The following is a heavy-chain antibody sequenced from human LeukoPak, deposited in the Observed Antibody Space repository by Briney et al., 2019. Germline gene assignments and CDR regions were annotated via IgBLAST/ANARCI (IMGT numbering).Heavy chain of an antibody. Sequence: GSLRLSCAASGFTVSRNFMSWIRQPLGKGLEWIGYIYYSGTTSYNPSLESRVTISVDTSKNQFSLKLSAVTTADTAVYYCARDLGGRLRAAHHFDYWGQGTLVTVSS. CDR1: GFTVSRNF. CDR2: IYYSGTT. D-gene: IGHD1-26*01. CDR3: ARDLGGRLRAAHHFDY. J-gene: IGHJ4*02. V-gene: IGHV4-59*02.